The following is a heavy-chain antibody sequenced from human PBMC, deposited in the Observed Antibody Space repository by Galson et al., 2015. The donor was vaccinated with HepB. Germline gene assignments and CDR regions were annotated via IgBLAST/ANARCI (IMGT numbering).Heavy chain of an antibody. CDR2: ISWNSGRI. Sequence: SLRLSCATSGFTFDDYAVHWVRQVPGKGLEWVSGISWNSGRIAYADSVKGRFTISRDNAKNSLYLQMNSLRAEDTALYYCAKDRGRVAGASEYFDYWGQGTLVTVSS. J-gene: IGHJ4*02. V-gene: IGHV3-9*01. CDR3: AKDRGRVAGASEYFDY. D-gene: IGHD6-19*01. CDR1: GFTFDDYA.